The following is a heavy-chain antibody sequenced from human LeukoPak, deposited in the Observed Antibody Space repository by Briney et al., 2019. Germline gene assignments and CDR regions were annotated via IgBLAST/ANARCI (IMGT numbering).Heavy chain of an antibody. CDR1: GGSISSSSYY. CDR2: IYYSGST. V-gene: IGHV4-39*07. D-gene: IGHD2-8*01. J-gene: IGHJ5*02. CDR3: AREVMVYATLNWFDP. Sequence: KSSETLSLTCTVSGGSISSSSYYWGWIRQPPGKGLEWIGSIYYSGSTYYNPSLKSRVTISVDTSKNQFSLKLSSVTAADTAVYYCAREVMVYATLNWFDPWGQGTLVTVSS.